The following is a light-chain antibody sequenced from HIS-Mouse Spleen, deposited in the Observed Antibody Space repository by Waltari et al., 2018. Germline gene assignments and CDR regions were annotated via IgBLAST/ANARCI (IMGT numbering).Light chain of an antibody. CDR1: QDLSNY. CDR2: DAS. Sequence: DIQMTQSPSSLSASLGDRVTITCQASQDLSNYLNWYQQKPGKAPKLLIYDASNLETGVPSRFSGSGSGTDFTFTISSLQPEDIATYYCQQYDNLPFTFGPGTKVDIK. J-gene: IGKJ3*01. CDR3: QQYDNLPFT. V-gene: IGKV1-33*01.